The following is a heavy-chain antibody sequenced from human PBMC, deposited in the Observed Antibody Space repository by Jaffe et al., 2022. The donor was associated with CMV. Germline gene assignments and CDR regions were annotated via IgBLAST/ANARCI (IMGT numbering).Heavy chain of an antibody. V-gene: IGHV3-33*08. CDR1: GFTFSSYG. D-gene: IGHD2-2*01. CDR3: ARDRAAARPPLYFDY. CDR2: IWYDGSNK. J-gene: IGHJ4*02. Sequence: QVQLVESGGGVVQPGRSLRLSCAASGFTFSSYGMHWVRQAPGKGLEWVAVIWYDGSNKYYADSVKGRFTISRDNSKNTLYLQMNSLRAEDTAVYYCARDRAAARPPLYFDYWGQGTLVTVSS.